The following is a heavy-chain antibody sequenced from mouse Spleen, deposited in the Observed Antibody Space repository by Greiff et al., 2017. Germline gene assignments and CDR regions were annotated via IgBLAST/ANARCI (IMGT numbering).Heavy chain of an antibody. D-gene: IGHD4-1*01. Sequence: EVKLVESGGGLVQSGRSLRLSCATSGFTFSDFYMEWVRQAPGKGLEWIAASRNKANDYTTEYSASVKGRFIVSRDTSQSILYLQMNALRAEDTAIYYCARGLTGTYWGQGTLVTVSA. CDR1: GFTFSDFY. CDR2: SRNKANDYTT. V-gene: IGHV7-1*01. J-gene: IGHJ3*01. CDR3: ARGLTGTY.